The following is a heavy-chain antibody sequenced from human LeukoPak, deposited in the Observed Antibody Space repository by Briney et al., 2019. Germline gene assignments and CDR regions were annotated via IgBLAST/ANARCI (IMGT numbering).Heavy chain of an antibody. J-gene: IGHJ3*02. CDR3: ARYTAVSSPGAFDI. Sequence: PGGSLRLSCAASGFTFRSFWMSWVRQAPGKRLEWVANIKQSGAEEYYMDSVKGRFAISRDNAKNSVYLQMNSLRVEDTAIYYCARYTAVSSPGAFDIWGQGTMVTVSS. CDR2: IKQSGAEE. V-gene: IGHV3-7*03. D-gene: IGHD4-17*01. CDR1: GFTFRSFW.